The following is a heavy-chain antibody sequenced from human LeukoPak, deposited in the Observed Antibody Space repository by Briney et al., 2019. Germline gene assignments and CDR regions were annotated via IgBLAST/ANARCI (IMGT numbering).Heavy chain of an antibody. CDR2: IKQDGSEK. V-gene: IGHV3-7*01. D-gene: IGHD3-3*01. Sequence: GGSLRLSCAASGFTFSSYWMSWVRQALGKGLEWVANIKQDGSEKYYVDSVKGRFTISRDNAKNSLYLQMNSLRAEDTAVYYCASNVLRFLEWHDYWGQGTLVTVSS. J-gene: IGHJ4*02. CDR3: ASNVLRFLEWHDY. CDR1: GFTFSSYW.